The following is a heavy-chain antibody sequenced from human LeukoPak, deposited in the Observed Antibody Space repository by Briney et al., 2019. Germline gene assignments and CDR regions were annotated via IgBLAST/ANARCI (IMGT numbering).Heavy chain of an antibody. CDR1: GYTFIGYY. CDR3: ARDRQYSSLSYYFEF. V-gene: IGHV1-2*02. CDR2: INPNNGGT. J-gene: IGHJ4*02. D-gene: IGHD6-6*01. Sequence: ASVKVSCKASGYTFIGYYLHWVRQAPGQGLEWMGWINPNNGGTNYAQKFVGRVTMTRDKSSSTVYMDLTNLRSDDSAMYYCARDRQYSSLSYYFEFWGQGTLVTVSS.